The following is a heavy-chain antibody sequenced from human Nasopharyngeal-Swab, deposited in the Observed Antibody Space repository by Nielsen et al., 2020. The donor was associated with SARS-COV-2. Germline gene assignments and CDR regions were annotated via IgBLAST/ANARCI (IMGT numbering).Heavy chain of an antibody. D-gene: IGHD5-18*01. Sequence: GGSPRLSCAASGFTFSGSAMHWVRQASGKGLEWVGRIRSKANSYATAYAASVKGRFTISRDDSKNTAYLQMNSLKTEDTAVYYCTHGDTAMVTGASYWGQGTLVTVSS. CDR3: THGDTAMVTGASY. J-gene: IGHJ4*02. CDR2: IRSKANSYAT. CDR1: GFTFSGSA. V-gene: IGHV3-73*01.